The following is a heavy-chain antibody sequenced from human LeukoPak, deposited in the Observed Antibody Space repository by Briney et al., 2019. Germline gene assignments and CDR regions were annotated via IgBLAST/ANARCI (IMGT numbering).Heavy chain of an antibody. Sequence: KSSETLSLTCTVSGGSISSSSYYWGWIRQPPGKGLEWVGSIYYSGSTNYNPSLKSRVTISVDTSKNQFSLKLSSVTAADTAVYYCARDNKKTYYDFWSGLNWFDPWGQGTLVTVSS. CDR1: GGSISSSSYY. D-gene: IGHD3-3*01. J-gene: IGHJ5*02. CDR2: IYYSGST. V-gene: IGHV4-39*07. CDR3: ARDNKKTYYDFWSGLNWFDP.